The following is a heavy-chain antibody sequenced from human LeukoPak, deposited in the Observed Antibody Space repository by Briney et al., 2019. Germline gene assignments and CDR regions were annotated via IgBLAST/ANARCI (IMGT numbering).Heavy chain of an antibody. Sequence: SQTLSLTCAISGDSISSTSTAWHWIRQSPSRGLEWLGRTYYRSKWYTDYAESVKSRLVINPDTSKNEFSLQMTSVTSSDTAKYFCARGPKTGWFDHWGQGTLVTVSS. CDR2: TYYRSKWYT. CDR3: ARGPKTGWFDH. CDR1: GDSISSTSTA. J-gene: IGHJ5*02. D-gene: IGHD3-9*01. V-gene: IGHV6-1*01.